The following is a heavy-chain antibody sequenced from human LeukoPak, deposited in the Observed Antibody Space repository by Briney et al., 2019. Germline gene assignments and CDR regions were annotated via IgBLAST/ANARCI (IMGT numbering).Heavy chain of an antibody. Sequence: ASVKVSRKASGYTFTGYDMHWVRQAPGQGLEWMGWINPNSGGTKYAQTFQGRVTMTRDTSISTAYMELSRLRSDDTAVYYCARDHRHCSGGSCYSESHFDYWGQGALVTVSS. V-gene: IGHV1-2*02. CDR3: ARDHRHCSGGSCYSESHFDY. CDR1: GYTFTGYD. J-gene: IGHJ4*02. CDR2: INPNSGGT. D-gene: IGHD2-15*01.